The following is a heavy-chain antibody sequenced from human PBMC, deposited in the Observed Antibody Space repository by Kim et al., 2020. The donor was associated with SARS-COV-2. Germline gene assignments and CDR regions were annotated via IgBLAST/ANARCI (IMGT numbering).Heavy chain of an antibody. Sequence: GGSLRLSCAASAFSNDAVTWLRQAPGKGPECVSIIGGGGNTHYAGSVMGRFTIPRDSSRNTVFLQMNSLRTDDTAIYYCARGGLTRGFDYWGQGTLVPVS. CDR1: AFSNDA. CDR3: ARGGLTRGFDY. J-gene: IGHJ4*02. V-gene: IGHV3-23*01. D-gene: IGHD3-22*01. CDR2: IIGGGGNT.